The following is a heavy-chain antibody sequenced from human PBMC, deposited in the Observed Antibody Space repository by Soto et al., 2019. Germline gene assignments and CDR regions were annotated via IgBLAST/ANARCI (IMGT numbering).Heavy chain of an antibody. D-gene: IGHD3-3*01. CDR3: AHSDPSDDFWSGSPFH. CDR1: GLSLITSGVA. Sequence: QITLKESGPTLVKPTQTLTLTCTFSGLSLITSGVAVGWIRQPPGKTLKWLALIYWDDNPRYSPSLKNRLTVTKDTSRNQVVLTMTNMDPVDTGTYYCAHSDPSDDFWSGSPFHWGQGSQVTVSS. CDR2: IYWDDNP. V-gene: IGHV2-5*02. J-gene: IGHJ4*02.